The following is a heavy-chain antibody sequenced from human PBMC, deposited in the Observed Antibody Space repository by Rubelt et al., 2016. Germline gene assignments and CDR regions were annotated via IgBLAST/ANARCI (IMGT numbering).Heavy chain of an antibody. CDR2: ISYDGSNK. CDR1: GFTFSNYA. J-gene: IGHJ5*02. CDR3: AIDRSSAVDGFCVDP. D-gene: IGHD3-3*01. Sequence: GQPGRSLRLSCAASGFTFSNYAMHWVRQVPGKGLEWVTVISYDGSNKYYADSVKGRFTISRDNSKNTLYLQMNSLIGEDTAVYYCAIDRSSAVDGFCVDPWGQGTLVTVSS. V-gene: IGHV3-30*04.